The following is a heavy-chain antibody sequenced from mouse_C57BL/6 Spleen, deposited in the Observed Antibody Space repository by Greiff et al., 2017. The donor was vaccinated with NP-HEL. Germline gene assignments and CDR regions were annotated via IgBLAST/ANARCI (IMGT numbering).Heavy chain of an antibody. CDR3: ARNEDSSFDV. Sequence: QVQLKQPGAELVKPGASEKLSCKASGYTFTSYWMHWVKQRPGQGLEWIGMIHPNSGSTNYNEKFKSKATLTVDKSSSTAYMQLSSLTSEDSAVYYCARNEDSSFDVWGTGTTVTVSS. V-gene: IGHV1-64*01. J-gene: IGHJ1*03. CDR1: GYTFTSYW. CDR2: IHPNSGST.